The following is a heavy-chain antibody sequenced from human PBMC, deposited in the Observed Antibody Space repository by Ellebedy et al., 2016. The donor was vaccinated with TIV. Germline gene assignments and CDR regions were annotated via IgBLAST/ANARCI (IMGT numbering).Heavy chain of an antibody. J-gene: IGHJ6*02. D-gene: IGHD2-15*01. CDR3: SRTNCSGGSCYYYYYGMDV. CDR1: GYTFTSYG. CDR2: ISAYNGNT. V-gene: IGHV1-18*01. Sequence: ASVKVSCKASGYTFTSYGISWVRQAPGQGLEWMGWISAYNGNTNYAQKLQGRVTMTTDTSTSTAYMELRSLRSDDTAVYYCSRTNCSGGSCYYYYYGMDVWGQGTTVTVSS.